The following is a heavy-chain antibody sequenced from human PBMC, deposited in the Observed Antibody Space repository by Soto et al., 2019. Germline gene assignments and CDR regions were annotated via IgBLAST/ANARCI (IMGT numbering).Heavy chain of an antibody. Sequence: PSETLSLTCSIPGYSIITYNCGCCRRQPQGKGLEWIVYIYYTWNTYYNLSLKIRVSMSIYTATDQFSLNLGSVTAADTAVYYCERNSRIKNGPIDYWGQRTMVTVSS. CDR2: IYYTWNT. CDR3: ERNSRIKNGPIDY. J-gene: IGHJ4*02. D-gene: IGHD2-8*01. V-gene: IGHV4-28*01. CDR1: GYSIITYNC.